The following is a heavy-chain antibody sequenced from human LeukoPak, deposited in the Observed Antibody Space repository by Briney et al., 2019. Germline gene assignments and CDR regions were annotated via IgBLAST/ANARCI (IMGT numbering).Heavy chain of an antibody. Sequence: GGSLRLSCAASGFTFSKAWMNWARQAPGKGLEWVGRVKSKTDGGTTDYAAPVKGRFTISRDDSKNTLDLQMNSLKTEDTAVYYCSTGTGRTDFDYWGQGTLVTVSS. CDR1: GFTFSKAW. J-gene: IGHJ4*02. V-gene: IGHV3-15*01. D-gene: IGHD1-1*01. CDR3: STGTGRTDFDY. CDR2: VKSKTDGGTT.